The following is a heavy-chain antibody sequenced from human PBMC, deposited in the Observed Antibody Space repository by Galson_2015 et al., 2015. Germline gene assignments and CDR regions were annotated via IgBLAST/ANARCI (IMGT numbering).Heavy chain of an antibody. Sequence: SVKVSCKASGGTFSSCAISWVRQAPGQGLEWMGRIIPILGIANYAQKFQGRVTITADKSTSTAYMELSSLRSEDTAVYYCARVASYGTCDYWGQGTLVTVSS. J-gene: IGHJ4*02. CDR2: IIPILGIA. CDR1: GGTFSSCA. D-gene: IGHD1-26*01. V-gene: IGHV1-69*04. CDR3: ARVASYGTCDY.